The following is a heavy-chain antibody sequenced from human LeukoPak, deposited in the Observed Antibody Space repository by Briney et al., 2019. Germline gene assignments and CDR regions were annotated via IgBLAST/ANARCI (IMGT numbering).Heavy chain of an antibody. J-gene: IGHJ4*02. CDR1: GFTFSSYS. V-gene: IGHV3-21*01. CDR3: ARVEDYGGNSGGSYFDY. D-gene: IGHD4-23*01. CDR2: ISSSSSYI. Sequence: GGSLRLSCAASGFTFSSYSMNWVRQAPGKGLEWVSSISSSSSYIYYADSVKGRFTISRDNAKNSLYLQMNSLRAEDTAVYYCARVEDYGGNSGGSYFDYWGQGTLVTVSS.